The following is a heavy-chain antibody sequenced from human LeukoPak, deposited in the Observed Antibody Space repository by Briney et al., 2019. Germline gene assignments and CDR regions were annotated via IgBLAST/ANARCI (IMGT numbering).Heavy chain of an antibody. CDR3: ARLGIGRQLDFYYYGMDV. V-gene: IGHV4-59*08. Sequence: SETLSLTCTVSGVSINSHCWSWIRQPPGKGLEWIGYVYYSGSTNYNPSLKSRVTISVDTSKSQFSLKLSSVTAADTAVYYCARLGIGRQLDFYYYGMDVWGQGTTVTVSS. J-gene: IGHJ6*02. CDR1: GVSINSHC. CDR2: VYYSGST. D-gene: IGHD6-13*01.